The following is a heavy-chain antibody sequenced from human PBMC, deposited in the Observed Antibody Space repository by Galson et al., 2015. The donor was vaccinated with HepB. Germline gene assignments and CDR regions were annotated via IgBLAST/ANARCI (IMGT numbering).Heavy chain of an antibody. CDR2: IAGSDNTI. CDR3: ARGLIVSTAMIAFDY. D-gene: IGHD5-18*01. CDR1: GFTFSSYE. V-gene: IGHV3-48*03. J-gene: IGHJ4*02. Sequence: SLRLSCAASGFTFSSYEMNWVRQAPGKGLEWVSYIAGSDNTIFYADSVKGRFTISRDNTKNSLYLQMNSLRVEDTAVYYCARGLIVSTAMIAFDYWGQGALVTVSS.